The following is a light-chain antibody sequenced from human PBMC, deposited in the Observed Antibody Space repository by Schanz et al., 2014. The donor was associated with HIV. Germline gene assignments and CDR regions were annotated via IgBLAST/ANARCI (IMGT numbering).Light chain of an antibody. CDR3: QHYGSSKWT. J-gene: IGKJ1*01. V-gene: IGKV3-20*01. CDR2: SAS. Sequence: EIVLAQSPDTLSLSPGERATLSCRASETISRSYLAWYQQKPGQAPRLLIYSASNRATGIPDRFSGGGSGTDFTLTISRLEPEDFAVYYCQHYGSSKWTFGQGTKVEIK. CDR1: ETISRSY.